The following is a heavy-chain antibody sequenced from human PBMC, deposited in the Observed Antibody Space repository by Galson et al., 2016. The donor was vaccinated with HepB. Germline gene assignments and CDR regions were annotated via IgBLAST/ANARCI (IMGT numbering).Heavy chain of an antibody. CDR3: AKFQMAVTGNVGYFDY. Sequence: SLRLSCAASGFTFDTHAMNWVRQAPGKGLEWVSAISGSGLKTDYADSVKGWFTIFRDNSKNTVSLQMSNLRVGDTAVYYCAKFQMAVTGNVGYFDYWGQGALVTVSS. D-gene: IGHD6-19*01. CDR1: GFTFDTHA. V-gene: IGHV3-23*01. CDR2: ISGSGLKT. J-gene: IGHJ4*02.